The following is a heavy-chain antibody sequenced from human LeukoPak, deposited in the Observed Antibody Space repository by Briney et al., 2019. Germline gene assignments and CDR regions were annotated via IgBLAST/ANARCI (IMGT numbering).Heavy chain of an antibody. CDR3: AAYCSGGSCYSPWFDP. CDR1: GGSISSGGYS. CDR2: IYHSGST. Sequence: TLSLTCAVSGGSISSGGYSWGWIRQPPGKGLEWIGYIYHSGSTYYNPSLKSRVTISVDRSKNQFSLKLSSVTAADTAVYYCAAYCSGGSCYSPWFDPWGQGTLVTVSS. J-gene: IGHJ5*02. D-gene: IGHD2-15*01. V-gene: IGHV4-30-2*01.